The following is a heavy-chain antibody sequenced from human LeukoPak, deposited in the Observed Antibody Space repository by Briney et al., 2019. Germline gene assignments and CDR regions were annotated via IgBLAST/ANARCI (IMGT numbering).Heavy chain of an antibody. Sequence: SVKVSCKASGGTFSSYAISWVRQAPGQGLEWMGRIIPILGIANYAQKFQGRVTITADKSTSTAYMELNSLRAEDTAVYYCVRDLSRKWEVRPGYFQHWGQGTLVTVSS. V-gene: IGHV1-69*04. D-gene: IGHD1-26*01. CDR1: GGTFSSYA. J-gene: IGHJ1*01. CDR3: VRDLSRKWEVRPGYFQH. CDR2: IIPILGIA.